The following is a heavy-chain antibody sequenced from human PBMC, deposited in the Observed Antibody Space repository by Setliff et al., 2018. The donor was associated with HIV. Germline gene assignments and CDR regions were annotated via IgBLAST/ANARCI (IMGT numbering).Heavy chain of an antibody. V-gene: IGHV3-23*01. Sequence: PGGSLRLSCAASGFTFSNYAMSWVRQVPGKGLEWVSGISGSGDRTFYADSVKGRFTISRDNSKNTLYLQMSSLRAEDTAVYYCADFTVSGPPIWGQGTMVTVSS. J-gene: IGHJ3*02. CDR1: GFTFSNYA. CDR3: ADFTVSGPPI. D-gene: IGHD6-19*01. CDR2: ISGSGDRT.